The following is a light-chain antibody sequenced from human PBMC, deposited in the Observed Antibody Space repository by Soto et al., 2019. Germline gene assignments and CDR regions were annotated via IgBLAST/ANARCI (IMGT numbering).Light chain of an antibody. CDR2: GAS. CDR1: QSISRTY. Sequence: EIVLTQSPGTLSLSPGERATLSCRANQSISRTYVGWYQQKPGQAPRVLMTGASNRATGIPDRFSGSGSGTEFTLTISRLEPEDSAAYYCHQYNIWPPWTFGQGTKVEIK. V-gene: IGKV3-20*01. CDR3: HQYNIWPPWT. J-gene: IGKJ1*01.